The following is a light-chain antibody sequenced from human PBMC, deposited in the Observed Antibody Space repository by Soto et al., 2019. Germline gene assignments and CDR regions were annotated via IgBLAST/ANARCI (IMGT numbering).Light chain of an antibody. CDR3: QERSNWPRLT. Sequence: EIVLTQSPATLSLSPGERATLPCRASQSVSTSLAWYQQRPGQAPRLLIYDVSNRDAGVPARFSGRGSGTDFTLTISNLEPEDFAIYYCQERSNWPRLTFGGGTTVEIK. V-gene: IGKV3-11*01. CDR2: DVS. J-gene: IGKJ4*01. CDR1: QSVSTS.